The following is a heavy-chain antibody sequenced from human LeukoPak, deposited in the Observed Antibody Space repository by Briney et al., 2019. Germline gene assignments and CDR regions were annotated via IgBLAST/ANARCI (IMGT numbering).Heavy chain of an antibody. V-gene: IGHV3-48*01. CDR3: ARGLIAAAGTLYY. Sequence: GGSLRLSCAASGFIFSSYSMNWVRQAPGKGLEWVSYITSGSDTIFYADSVKGRFTISRDNARNSLYLQMNSVEVEDTAVYYCARGLIAAAGTLYYWGQGTLVTVSS. CDR1: GFIFSSYS. CDR2: ITSGSDTI. J-gene: IGHJ4*02. D-gene: IGHD6-13*01.